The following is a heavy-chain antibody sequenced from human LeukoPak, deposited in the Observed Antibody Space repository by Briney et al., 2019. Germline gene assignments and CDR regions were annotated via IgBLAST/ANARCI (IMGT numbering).Heavy chain of an antibody. CDR1: GASLSTSS. CDR2: IYYSGTA. Sequence: SETLSLTCTVSGASLSTSSWTWIRQLPGKGLECIGFIYYSGTAHYHPSLKSRVTISLDTSKNQFSLRLSSVTAADTAVYYCARHLSSGWSDYWGQGTLVTVS. CDR3: ARHLSSGWSDY. D-gene: IGHD6-19*01. J-gene: IGHJ4*02. V-gene: IGHV4-59*08.